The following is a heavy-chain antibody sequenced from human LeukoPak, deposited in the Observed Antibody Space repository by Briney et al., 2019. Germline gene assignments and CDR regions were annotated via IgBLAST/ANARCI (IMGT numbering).Heavy chain of an antibody. CDR1: GFTFSSYS. CDR3: ARVAGGYSYRLDY. J-gene: IGHJ4*02. V-gene: IGHV3-48*04. Sequence: PGGSLRLSCAASGFTFSSYSMNWVRQAPGKGLEWVSYISSSSSTIYYADSVKGRFTISRDNAKNSLYLQMNSLRAEDTAVYYCARVAGGYSYRLDYWGQGTLVTVSS. CDR2: ISSSSSTI. D-gene: IGHD5-18*01.